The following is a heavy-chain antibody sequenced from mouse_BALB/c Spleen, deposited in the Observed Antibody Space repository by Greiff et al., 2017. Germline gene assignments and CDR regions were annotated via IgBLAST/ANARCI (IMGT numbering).Heavy chain of an antibody. Sequence: QVQLKESGPGLVAPSQSLSITCTASGFSLTGYGVNWVRQPPGKGLEWLGMIWGDGSTDYNSAIKSSLSISKDNSKNHVFLKMNSLQTDDTARYYCAREGYGSSYPFAYWGQGTLVTVSA. CDR2: IWGDGST. J-gene: IGHJ3*01. V-gene: IGHV2-6-7*01. D-gene: IGHD1-1*01. CDR3: AREGYGSSYPFAY. CDR1: GFSLTGYG.